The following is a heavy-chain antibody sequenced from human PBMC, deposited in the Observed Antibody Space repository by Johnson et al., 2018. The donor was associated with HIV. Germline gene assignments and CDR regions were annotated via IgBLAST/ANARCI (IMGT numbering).Heavy chain of an antibody. Sequence: QVQLVESGGGVVQPGRSLRLSCAASGFTFSSYGMHWVRQAPGKGLEWVSGIYSGGSTYYADSVKGRFTISRDNSKNTLYLQLNSLRAEDTAVYYCARGAALPAAFDIWGQGTMVTVSS. J-gene: IGHJ3*02. V-gene: IGHV3-NL1*01. CDR3: ARGAALPAAFDI. CDR1: GFTFSSYG. D-gene: IGHD2-15*01. CDR2: IYSGGST.